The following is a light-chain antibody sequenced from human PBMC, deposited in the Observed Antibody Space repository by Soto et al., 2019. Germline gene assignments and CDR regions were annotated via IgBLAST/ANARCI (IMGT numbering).Light chain of an antibody. Sequence: DIELTQSPSVLSASVGDTVTITCRASQALSNYFAWYQQKPGKAPDLLIYDASSSLSGLPSRLSGGGSGTEFTITISSLQPDDFATYYCHQYNSIETFGQGTKVDIK. CDR2: DAS. V-gene: IGKV1-9*01. CDR1: QALSNY. CDR3: HQYNSIET. J-gene: IGKJ1*01.